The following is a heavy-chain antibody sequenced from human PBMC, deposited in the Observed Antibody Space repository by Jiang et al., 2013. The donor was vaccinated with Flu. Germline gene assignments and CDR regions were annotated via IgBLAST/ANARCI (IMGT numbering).Heavy chain of an antibody. CDR2: INYSGST. D-gene: IGHD3-22*01. J-gene: IGHJ4*02. CDR3: ARVDSSGYLFYFDY. V-gene: IGHV4-61*01. CDR1: GGSISSGSYY. Sequence: LLKPSQTLSLTCTVSGGSISSGSYYWSWIRQPPGKGLEWIGYINYSGSTNYSPSLKSRVTISVDTSKNQFSLKLSSVTAADTAVYYCARVDSSGYLFYFDYWGQGTLVTVSS.